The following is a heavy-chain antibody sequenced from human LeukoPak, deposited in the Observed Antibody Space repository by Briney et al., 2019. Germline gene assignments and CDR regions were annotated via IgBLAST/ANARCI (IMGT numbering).Heavy chain of an antibody. V-gene: IGHV1-69*05. Sequence: ASVKVSCKASGDTFTSYGISWVRQAPGQVLKWLARIIPVFGTTNYARKFRGRVTVSTDDSTSTAFLELSSLTPEDTAVYYCAREGEGIAAAGTLLVYFDYWGQGTLVTVSS. CDR1: GDTFTSYG. J-gene: IGHJ4*02. CDR2: IIPVFGTT. D-gene: IGHD6-13*01. CDR3: AREGEGIAAAGTLLVYFDY.